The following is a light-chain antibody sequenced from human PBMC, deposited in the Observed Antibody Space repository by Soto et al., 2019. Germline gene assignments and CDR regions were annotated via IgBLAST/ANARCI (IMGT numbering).Light chain of an antibody. CDR3: QQRSNWPQT. CDR1: QSLSSTY. V-gene: IGKV3D-20*02. Sequence: EIVLTQSPGTLSLSPGERATLSCRASQSLSSTYLAWCQQKPGQAPRLLIYGASTRATGIPDRFSGSGSGTDFTLTISSLEPEDFAVYYCQQRSNWPQTFGQGTKVDIK. CDR2: GAS. J-gene: IGKJ1*01.